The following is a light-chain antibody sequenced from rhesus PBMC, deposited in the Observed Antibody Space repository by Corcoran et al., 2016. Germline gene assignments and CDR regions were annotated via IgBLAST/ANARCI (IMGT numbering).Light chain of an antibody. J-gene: IGKJ3*01. CDR2: RAS. CDR3: QQHDTSPFT. CDR1: QGISNW. V-gene: IGKV1-69*01. Sequence: DIQMTQSPSSLSASVGDRVTITCRASQGISNWLAWYQQKPGKAPKFLNYRASNLETGVPSRFSGNGSRTDFTLTISSLQPEDIATYYYQQHDTSPFTCGPGTKLDIK.